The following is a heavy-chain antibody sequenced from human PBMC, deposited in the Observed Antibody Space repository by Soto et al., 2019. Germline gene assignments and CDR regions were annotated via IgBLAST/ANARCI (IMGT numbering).Heavy chain of an antibody. V-gene: IGHV1-18*01. CDR3: ARDLGSGSYGMDV. J-gene: IGHJ6*02. Sequence: ASVKVSCKASGYTFTSYGISWVRQAPGQGLEWMGWISAYNGNTNYAQKLQGRVTITADKSTSTAYMELSSLRSEDTAVYYCARDLGSGSYGMDVWGQGTTVTVSS. CDR2: ISAYNGNT. D-gene: IGHD3-10*01. CDR1: GYTFTSYG.